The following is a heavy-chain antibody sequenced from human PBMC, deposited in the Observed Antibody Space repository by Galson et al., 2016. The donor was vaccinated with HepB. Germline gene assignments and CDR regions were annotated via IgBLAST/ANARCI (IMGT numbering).Heavy chain of an antibody. V-gene: IGHV3-15*01. J-gene: IGHJ5*02. CDR3: TTEHMFTFGGVSLGYWSDP. Sequence: SLRLSCAASGFTFSNAWMSWVRQAPGKGLEWVGRIKSKSDGGTTDYAAPVTGRFTISRDDSKNTLYLQVNSLKTEDTAVYYCTTEHMFTFGGVSLGYWSDPWGQGTLVTVSS. CDR1: GFTFSNAW. D-gene: IGHD3-16*01. CDR2: IKSKSDGGTT.